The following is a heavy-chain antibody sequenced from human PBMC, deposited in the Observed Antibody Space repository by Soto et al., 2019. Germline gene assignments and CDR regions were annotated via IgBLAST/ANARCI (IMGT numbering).Heavy chain of an antibody. D-gene: IGHD3-22*01. Sequence: QVQLQESGPGLVKPSQTLSLTCTVSGGSISSGDYYWSWIRQPPGKGLEWIGYIYYSGSTYYNPSLKSRVTLSVDTSKNQFSLKLSSVTAADTAVYYCARYLPGDSSGYYYAGNWFDPWGQGTLVTVSS. CDR2: IYYSGST. CDR1: GGSISSGDYY. CDR3: ARYLPGDSSGYYYAGNWFDP. V-gene: IGHV4-30-4*01. J-gene: IGHJ5*02.